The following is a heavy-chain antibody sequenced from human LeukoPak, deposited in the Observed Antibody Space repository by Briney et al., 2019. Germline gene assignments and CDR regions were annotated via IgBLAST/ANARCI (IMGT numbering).Heavy chain of an antibody. CDR2: ISGSGGST. Sequence: GGSLRLSCEASGFTFSSYAMSWVRQAPGKGLEWVSAISGSGGSTYYADSVKGRFTISRDNSKNTLYLQMNSLRAEDTAVYYCAKAPLRCSSTSCYSEFQHWGQGTLVTVSS. V-gene: IGHV3-23*01. CDR1: GFTFSSYA. J-gene: IGHJ1*01. D-gene: IGHD2-2*01. CDR3: AKAPLRCSSTSCYSEFQH.